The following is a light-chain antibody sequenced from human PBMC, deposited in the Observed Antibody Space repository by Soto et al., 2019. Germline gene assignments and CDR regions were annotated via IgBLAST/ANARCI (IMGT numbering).Light chain of an antibody. J-gene: IGKJ1*01. CDR2: DAA. Sequence: EIVLTQSPATLSLSPGERATLSCRASQSVSTYLAWYQQKPGQAPRLLIYDAANSATGIPARLSSSRSGTTVSLTISSLAPVDFAVFYCHQRSNWPPWTFGQGTKVEIK. CDR3: HQRSNWPPWT. V-gene: IGKV3-11*01. CDR1: QSVSTY.